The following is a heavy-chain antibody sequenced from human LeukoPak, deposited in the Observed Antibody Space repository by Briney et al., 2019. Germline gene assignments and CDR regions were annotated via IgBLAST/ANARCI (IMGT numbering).Heavy chain of an antibody. CDR1: GYSFTSYW. D-gene: IGHD6-19*01. CDR3: ARDPIAMAGLNYYYFMDV. J-gene: IGHJ6*03. CDR2: IYPGDSDT. Sequence: GESLKISCKGSGYSFTSYWIGWVRQMPRKGLEWMGVIYPGDSDTRYSPSFQGQVTISADKSISTAYLQWSSLKAWDTAMYYRARDPIAMAGLNYYYFMDVCRKATTATVYS. V-gene: IGHV5-51*01.